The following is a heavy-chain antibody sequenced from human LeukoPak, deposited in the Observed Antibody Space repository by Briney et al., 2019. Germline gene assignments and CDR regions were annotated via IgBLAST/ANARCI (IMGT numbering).Heavy chain of an antibody. CDR1: GGSISSSSYY. J-gene: IGHJ4*02. CDR3: ARQEVTGHFDY. CDR2: IYYSGST. Sequence: PSETLSLTCTVSGGSISSSSYYWGWIRQPPGKGLEWIGSIYYSGSTYYNPSLKSRVTISVDTSKNQFSLKLSSVTAADTAVYYCARQEVTGHFDYWGQGTLVTVSS. D-gene: IGHD2-21*02. V-gene: IGHV4-39*01.